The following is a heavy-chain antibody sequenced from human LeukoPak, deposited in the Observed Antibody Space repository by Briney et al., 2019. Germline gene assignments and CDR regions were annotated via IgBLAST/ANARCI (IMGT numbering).Heavy chain of an antibody. D-gene: IGHD3-10*01. J-gene: IGHJ4*02. V-gene: IGHV4-38-2*02. Sequence: PSETLSLTCTVSGYSFSNGYYWGWIRQPPGKGLEWIGCIYHSGSTYYNPSLKSRVTISVDTSKNQFSLKLSSGTAAETAVYYCARHGRVLLWFGEFGQFDYWGQGTLVTVSS. CDR2: IYHSGST. CDR1: GYSFSNGYY. CDR3: ARHGRVLLWFGEFGQFDY.